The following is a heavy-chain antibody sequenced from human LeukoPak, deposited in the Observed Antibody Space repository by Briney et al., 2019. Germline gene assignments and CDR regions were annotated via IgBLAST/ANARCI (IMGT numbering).Heavy chain of an antibody. CDR2: INPSGGST. V-gene: IGHV1-46*01. D-gene: IGHD3-22*01. CDR3: AKSFYLGYYDSSALRRDWFDP. Sequence: ASVKVSCRASGYTFTSYYMHWVRQAPGQGLEWMGIINPSGGSTSYAQKFQGRVTMTRDMSTSTVYMELSSLRAEDTAVYYCAKSFYLGYYDSSALRRDWFDPWGQGTLVTVSS. J-gene: IGHJ5*02. CDR1: GYTFTSYY.